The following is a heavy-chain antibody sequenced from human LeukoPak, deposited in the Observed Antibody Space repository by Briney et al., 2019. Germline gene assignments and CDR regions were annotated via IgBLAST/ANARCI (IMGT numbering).Heavy chain of an antibody. Sequence: ASVKVSCKASGYTFTSYDINWVRQATGQGLGWMGWMNPNSGNTGYAQKFQGRVTMTRNTSISTAYMELSSLRSEDTAVYYCARDLGGITGTAYYYYGMDVWGQGTTVTVSS. J-gene: IGHJ6*02. D-gene: IGHD1-20*01. CDR1: GYTFTSYD. V-gene: IGHV1-8*01. CDR2: MNPNSGNT. CDR3: ARDLGGITGTAYYYYGMDV.